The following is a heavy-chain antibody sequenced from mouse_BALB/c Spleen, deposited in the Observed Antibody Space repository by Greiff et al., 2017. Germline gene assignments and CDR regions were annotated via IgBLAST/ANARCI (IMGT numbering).Heavy chain of an antibody. V-gene: IGHV5-6-5*01. D-gene: IGHD1-2*01. CDR1: GFTFSSYA. CDR2: ISSGGST. Sequence: EVQGVESGGGLVKPGGSLKLSCAASGFTFSSYAMSWVRQTPEKRLEWVASISSGGSTYYPDSVKGRFTISRDNARNILYLQMSSLRSEDTAMYYCARANDYYGTPIYLDDWGQGTTLTVAS. CDR3: ARANDYYGTPIYLDD. J-gene: IGHJ2*01.